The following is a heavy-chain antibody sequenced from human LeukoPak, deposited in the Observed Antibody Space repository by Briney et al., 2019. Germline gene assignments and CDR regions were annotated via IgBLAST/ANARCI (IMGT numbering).Heavy chain of an antibody. V-gene: IGHV4-34*01. J-gene: IGHJ4*02. D-gene: IGHD1-26*01. CDR3: AREGWELPFDY. Sequence: SETLSLTCAVYGGSFSGYYWSWIRQPPGKGLEWIGEINHSGSTNYNPSLKSRVTISVGTSKNQFSLKLSSVTAADTAVYYCAREGWELPFDYWGQGTLVTVSS. CDR1: GGSFSGYY. CDR2: INHSGST.